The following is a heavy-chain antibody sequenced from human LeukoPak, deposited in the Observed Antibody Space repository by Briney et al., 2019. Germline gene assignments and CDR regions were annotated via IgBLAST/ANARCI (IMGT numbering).Heavy chain of an antibody. D-gene: IGHD2-2*01. CDR3: AREAGIVLVPAAIVY. J-gene: IGHJ4*02. CDR1: GYTFTGYY. CDR2: IIPILGIA. V-gene: IGHV1-18*04. Sequence: GASVKVSCRASGYTFTGYYMHWLRQAPGQGLEWMGRIIPILGIANYAQKLQGRVTMTTDTSTSTAYMELRSLRSDDTAVYYCAREAGIVLVPAAIVYWGQGTLVTVSS.